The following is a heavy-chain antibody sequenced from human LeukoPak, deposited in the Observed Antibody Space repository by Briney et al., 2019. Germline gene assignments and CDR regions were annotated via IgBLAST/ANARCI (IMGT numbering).Heavy chain of an antibody. J-gene: IGHJ4*02. D-gene: IGHD1-26*01. Sequence: GGSLRLSCAASGFTLDSYAMTWVRQTPGKGLEWVSGIVASGDRTYYAESVKGRFTISRDNAKNSLYLQMNSLRAEDTAVYYCARDLGSSGSYYRFVYWGQGTLVTVSS. CDR3: ARDLGSSGSYYRFVY. CDR2: IVASGDRT. V-gene: IGHV3-23*01. CDR1: GFTLDSYA.